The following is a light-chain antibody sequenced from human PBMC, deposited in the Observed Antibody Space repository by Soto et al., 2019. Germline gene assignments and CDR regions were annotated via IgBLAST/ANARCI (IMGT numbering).Light chain of an antibody. CDR2: GEA. J-gene: IGKJ1*01. V-gene: IGKV3-15*01. Sequence: EIVMKQSPDTLSVSPGDRPTLSCRASQSVFSSLAWYKPKPGQAPRRRIYGEATRATGIQARFSGSGSGTELTLTISSLQSEEFAVYDCQQYHNWPAFGQGTKVDIK. CDR1: QSVFSS. CDR3: QQYHNWPA.